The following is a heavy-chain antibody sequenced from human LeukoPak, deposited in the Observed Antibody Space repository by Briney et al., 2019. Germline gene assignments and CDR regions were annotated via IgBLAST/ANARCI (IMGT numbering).Heavy chain of an antibody. CDR3: AREVGIRGHFDY. Sequence: ASVKVSCKASGYTFTSYGISWVRQAPGQGLEWMGWISAYNGNTNYAQKLQSRVTMTRDTSTSTVYMELSSLRSEDTAVYYCAREVGIRGHFDYWGRGTPVTVSS. CDR2: ISAYNGNT. J-gene: IGHJ4*02. CDR1: GYTFTSYG. D-gene: IGHD1-26*01. V-gene: IGHV1-18*01.